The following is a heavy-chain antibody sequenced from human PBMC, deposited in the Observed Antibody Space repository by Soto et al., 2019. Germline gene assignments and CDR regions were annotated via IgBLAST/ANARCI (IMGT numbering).Heavy chain of an antibody. CDR1: GFTFSSYS. Sequence: GGSLRLSCAASGFTFSSYSMNWVRQAPGKGLEWVSYISSSSSTKYYPDSVQGRFTISRDNAKNSLYLQMNSLRDEDTAVYYCARSALAVAGAFDYWGQGTLVTVSS. CDR3: ARSALAVAGAFDY. CDR2: ISSSSSTK. J-gene: IGHJ4*02. D-gene: IGHD6-19*01. V-gene: IGHV3-48*02.